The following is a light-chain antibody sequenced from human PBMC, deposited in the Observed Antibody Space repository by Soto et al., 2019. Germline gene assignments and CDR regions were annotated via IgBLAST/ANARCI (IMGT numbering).Light chain of an antibody. Sequence: IVMTQSPATLSMSPGERATLSCRASQSLNRDLAWYQQKPGHSPRLLIFGASIRATGIPARFSGSGSGTEFTLTIGSLQSEDCALYYCQQYNNWPGTFGQGTKVEI. CDR1: QSLNRD. V-gene: IGKV3-15*01. CDR3: QQYNNWPGT. J-gene: IGKJ1*01. CDR2: GAS.